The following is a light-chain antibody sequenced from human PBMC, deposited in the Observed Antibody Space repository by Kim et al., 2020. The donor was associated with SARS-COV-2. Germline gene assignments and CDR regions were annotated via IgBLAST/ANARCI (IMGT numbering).Light chain of an antibody. Sequence: SYELTQPPSVSVAPGKTARITCGGNDIGRKSVNWYQQKPGQAPVLVIYYDSDRPSGIPERFSGSNSGNTATLTISRVEAGDEADYYCQVWDSSSDPHYVFGGGTKVTVL. CDR1: DIGRKS. CDR2: YDS. V-gene: IGLV3-21*04. CDR3: QVWDSSSDPHYV. J-gene: IGLJ1*01.